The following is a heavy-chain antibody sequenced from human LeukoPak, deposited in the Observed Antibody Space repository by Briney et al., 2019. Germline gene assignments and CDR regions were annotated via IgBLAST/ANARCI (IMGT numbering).Heavy chain of an antibody. CDR2: IRSKANNYAT. CDR3: TRLLENTGPSLDY. J-gene: IGHJ4*02. D-gene: IGHD2-8*02. Sequence: GGSLRLSCAASGFTFSGSAIHWVRQASGQGLEWVGRIRSKANNYATAYVASVKGRFTISRDDSKNTAYLQMDSLKTEDTAVYYCTRLLENTGPSLDYWGQGTLVTVSS. V-gene: IGHV3-73*01. CDR1: GFTFSGSA.